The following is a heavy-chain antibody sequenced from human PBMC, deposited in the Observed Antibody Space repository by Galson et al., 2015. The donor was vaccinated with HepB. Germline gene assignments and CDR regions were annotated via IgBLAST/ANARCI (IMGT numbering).Heavy chain of an antibody. CDR1: GGTFSSYA. J-gene: IGHJ4*02. D-gene: IGHD2-21*01. Sequence: SVKVSCKASGGTFSSYAISWVRQAPGQGLEWMGGIIPIFGTANYAQKFQGRVTITADESTSTAYMELSSLRSEDTAVYYCARGSHCGGDCYWHRYFDYWGQGTLVTVSS. V-gene: IGHV1-69*13. CDR3: ARGSHCGGDCYWHRYFDY. CDR2: IIPIFGTA.